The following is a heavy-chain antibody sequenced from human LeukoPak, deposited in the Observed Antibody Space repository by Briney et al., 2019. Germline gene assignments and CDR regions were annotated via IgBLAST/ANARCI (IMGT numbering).Heavy chain of an antibody. J-gene: IGHJ4*02. CDR3: ARDCDDSSGCPADY. Sequence: GRSLRLSCAASGFTFSSYGMHWVRQAPGKGLEWVAVIWYDGSNKYYADSVKGRFTISRDNSKNTLYLQMNSLRAEDTAVYYCARDCDDSSGCPADYWGQGTLVTVSS. D-gene: IGHD3-22*01. CDR2: IWYDGSNK. CDR1: GFTFSSYG. V-gene: IGHV3-33*01.